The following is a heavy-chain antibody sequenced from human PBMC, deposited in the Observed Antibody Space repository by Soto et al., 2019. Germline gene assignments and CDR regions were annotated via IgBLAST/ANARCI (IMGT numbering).Heavy chain of an antibody. CDR2: INTDGSST. J-gene: IGHJ4*02. D-gene: IGHD3-22*01. CDR3: ARTGYYYDTRYYDFDY. Sequence: GGSLRLSCAASGFTLSRYWMHWVRQAPGKGLEWVSHINTDGSSTTYADSVKGRFAISRDNAKNTLYLQMNSLRAEDTAVYYCARTGYYYDTRYYDFDYWGQGTLVTVSS. CDR1: GFTLSRYW. V-gene: IGHV3-74*01.